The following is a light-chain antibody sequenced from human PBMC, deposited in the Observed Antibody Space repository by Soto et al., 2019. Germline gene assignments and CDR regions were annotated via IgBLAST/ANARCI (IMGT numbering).Light chain of an antibody. Sequence: DIVMTQSPDSLAVSLGERANINCKSSQSVSYSSNNKNYLAWYQQKVGQSPKLLIYWASTRESGVPARFRGSGSGTDFSLTISSLQSEYVAVYYCQQYYSMPFTVGPGTKVEIK. CDR3: QQYYSMPFT. CDR2: WAS. V-gene: IGKV4-1*01. J-gene: IGKJ3*01. CDR1: QSVSYSSNNKNY.